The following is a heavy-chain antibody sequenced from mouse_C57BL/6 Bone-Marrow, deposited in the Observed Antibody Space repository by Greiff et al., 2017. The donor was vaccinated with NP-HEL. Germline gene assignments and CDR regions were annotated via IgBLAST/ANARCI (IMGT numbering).Heavy chain of an antibody. Sequence: QVQLQQSGAELVKPGASVKLSCKASGYTFTSYWMHWVKQRPGKGLEWIGMIHPNSGSTNYNEKFKSKATLTVDKSSSTAYMQLSSLTSEDSAVYYCARDLHYGSLYYAMDYWGQGTSVTVSS. CDR1: GYTFTSYW. CDR3: ARDLHYGSLYYAMDY. V-gene: IGHV1-64*01. J-gene: IGHJ4*01. CDR2: IHPNSGST. D-gene: IGHD1-1*01.